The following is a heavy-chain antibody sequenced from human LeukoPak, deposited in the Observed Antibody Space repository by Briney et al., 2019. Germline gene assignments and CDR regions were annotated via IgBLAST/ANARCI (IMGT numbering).Heavy chain of an antibody. CDR3: AGSLILTGYLSWFDP. Sequence: SETLSLTCTVSGGSISSYYWSWIRQPPGKGLEWIGYIYYSGSTNYNPSLKSRVTISVDTSKNQFSLKLSSVTAADTAVYYCAGSLILTGYLSWFDPWGRGTLVTVSS. CDR2: IYYSGST. J-gene: IGHJ5*02. V-gene: IGHV4-59*01. D-gene: IGHD3-9*01. CDR1: GGSISSYY.